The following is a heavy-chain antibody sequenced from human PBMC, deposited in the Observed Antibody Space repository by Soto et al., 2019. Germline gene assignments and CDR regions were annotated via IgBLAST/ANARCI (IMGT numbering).Heavy chain of an antibody. CDR2: IIPIFGTA. CDR3: ARDVSMTTDWYFDL. CDR1: GGTFSSYA. V-gene: IGHV1-69*13. Sequence: GASVKVSCKASGGTFSSYAISWVRQAPGQGLEWMGGIIPIFGTANYAQKFQGRVTITADESTSTAYMELSSLRSEDTAVYYCARDVSMTTDWYFDLWGRGTLVTVSS. J-gene: IGHJ2*01. D-gene: IGHD4-17*01.